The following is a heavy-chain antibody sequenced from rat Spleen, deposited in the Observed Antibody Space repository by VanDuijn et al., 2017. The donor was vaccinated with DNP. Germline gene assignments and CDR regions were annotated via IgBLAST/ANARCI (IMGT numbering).Heavy chain of an antibody. D-gene: IGHD1-11*01. CDR2: IIYDGSRT. Sequence: EVQLVESGGGLVQPGRSLKLSCAASGFTFSDYNMAWVRQAPKKGLEWVATIIYDGSRTYYRDSVKGRFTISRDNAKSTLYLQMDSLRSEDTATYYCATGDYARSYYFDYWGQGVMVTVSS. J-gene: IGHJ2*01. CDR1: GFTFSDYN. V-gene: IGHV5S10*01. CDR3: ATGDYARSYYFDY.